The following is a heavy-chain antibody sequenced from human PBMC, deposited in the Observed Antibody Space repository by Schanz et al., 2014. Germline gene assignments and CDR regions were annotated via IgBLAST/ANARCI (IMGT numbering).Heavy chain of an antibody. J-gene: IGHJ4*02. CDR1: GFTFSSYA. Sequence: EVQLLESGGGLVQPGGSLRLSCAASGFTFSSYAMSWVRQAPGKGLEWVSALSGSGGSTYYADSVKGRFTISRDNSKNTLYLQMNSLRAEDTAVYCCAKQIHYDILAVTRNWGQGTLVNVSS. CDR2: LSGSGGST. CDR3: AKQIHYDILAVTRN. V-gene: IGHV3-23*01. D-gene: IGHD3-9*01.